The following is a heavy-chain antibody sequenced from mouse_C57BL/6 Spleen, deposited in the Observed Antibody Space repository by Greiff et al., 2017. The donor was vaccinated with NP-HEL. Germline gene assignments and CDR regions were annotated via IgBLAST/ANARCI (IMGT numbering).Heavy chain of an antibody. CDR1: GFTFSSYG. CDR2: LSSGGSYT. J-gene: IGHJ2*01. D-gene: IGHD2-5*01. V-gene: IGHV5-6*01. Sequence: EVMLVESGGDLVKPGGSLKLSCAASGFTFSSYGMSWVRQTPDKRLEWVATLSSGGSYTYYPDSVKGRFTISRDNAKNTLYLQMSSLKSEDTAMYYCAALYSNYSDYWGQGTALTVSS. CDR3: AALYSNYSDY.